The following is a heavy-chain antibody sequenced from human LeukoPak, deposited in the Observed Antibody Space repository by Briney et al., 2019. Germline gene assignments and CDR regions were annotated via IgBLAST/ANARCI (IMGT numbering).Heavy chain of an antibody. J-gene: IGHJ4*02. V-gene: IGHV3-21*01. CDR3: ARDRGIQLWYFDY. CDR1: GFTFSSYS. CDR2: ISSSSSYI. D-gene: IGHD5-18*01. Sequence: GGSLRLSCAASGFTFSSYSMNWVRQAPGKGLEWVSSISSSSSYIYYADSVKGRFTISRDNAKNSLYLQMNSLRAEDTAVYYCARDRGIQLWYFDYWGQGILVTVSS.